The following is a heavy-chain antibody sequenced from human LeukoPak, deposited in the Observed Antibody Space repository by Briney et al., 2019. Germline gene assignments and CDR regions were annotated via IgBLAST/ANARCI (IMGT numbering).Heavy chain of an antibody. V-gene: IGHV3-11*01. Sequence: LSLTCAVYDGSFSGYYWSWIRQAPGKGLEWISYISSSGSTIYYADSVQGRFTISRDNAKNSLYLQMNSLRAEDTAVYYCARHSQLAAAIDHWGQGTLVSVSS. D-gene: IGHD6-13*01. J-gene: IGHJ4*02. CDR2: ISSSGSTI. CDR3: ARHSQLAAAIDH. CDR1: DGSFSGYY.